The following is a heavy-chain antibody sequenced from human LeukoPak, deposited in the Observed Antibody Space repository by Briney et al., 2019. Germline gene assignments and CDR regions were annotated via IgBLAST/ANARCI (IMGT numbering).Heavy chain of an antibody. Sequence: GASVNVSCKASGYTFTTYGISWVRQAPGQGLEWMGWISAYNGNTNYAQKLQGRVTMTTDTSTSTAYMELRSLRSDDTAVYYCARGSDCSGGSCYEFDYWGQGTLVTVSS. V-gene: IGHV1-18*01. CDR3: ARGSDCSGGSCYEFDY. CDR2: ISAYNGNT. D-gene: IGHD2-15*01. J-gene: IGHJ4*02. CDR1: GYTFTTYG.